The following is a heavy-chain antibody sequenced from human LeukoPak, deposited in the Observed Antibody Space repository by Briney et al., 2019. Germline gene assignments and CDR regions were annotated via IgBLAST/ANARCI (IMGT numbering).Heavy chain of an antibody. CDR1: GFTFSSYA. CDR2: ISGNGVTR. CDR3: AKDLAGSGSYSFDY. D-gene: IGHD1-26*01. J-gene: IGHJ4*02. Sequence: GGSLRLSCAASGFTFSSYAMNWVRQSPGKGLEWVSGISGNGVTRHYADSVKGRLTISRDNSKSTLYLQMSSLRAEDTAVYYCAKDLAGSGSYSFDYWGQGTLVTVSS. V-gene: IGHV3-23*01.